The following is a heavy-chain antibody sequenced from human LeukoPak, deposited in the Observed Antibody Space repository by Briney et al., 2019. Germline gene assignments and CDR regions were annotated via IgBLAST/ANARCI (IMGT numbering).Heavy chain of an antibody. D-gene: IGHD1-14*01. CDR1: GGSISSGGYS. Sequence: EPSETLSLTCAVSGGSISSGGYSWSRIRQPPGKGLEWIGYIYHSGSTYYNPSLKSRVTISVDRSKNQFSLKLSSVTAADTAVYYCARAPLRYHIFDYWGQGTLVTVSS. V-gene: IGHV4-30-2*01. CDR3: ARAPLRYHIFDY. CDR2: IYHSGST. J-gene: IGHJ4*02.